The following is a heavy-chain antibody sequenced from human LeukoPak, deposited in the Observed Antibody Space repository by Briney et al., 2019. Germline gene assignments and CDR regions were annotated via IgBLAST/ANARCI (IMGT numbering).Heavy chain of an antibody. V-gene: IGHV1-18*04. CDR2: ISAYNGNT. D-gene: IGHD3-10*01. CDR3: ARVGSDYYGSGSYYPFDY. J-gene: IGHJ4*02. Sequence: ASVKVSCKASGYTFTGYYMHWVRQAPGQGLEWMGWISAYNGNTNYAQKLQARVTMTTDTSTSTAYMELRSLRSDDTAVYYCARVGSDYYGSGSYYPFDYWGQGTLVTVSS. CDR1: GYTFTGYY.